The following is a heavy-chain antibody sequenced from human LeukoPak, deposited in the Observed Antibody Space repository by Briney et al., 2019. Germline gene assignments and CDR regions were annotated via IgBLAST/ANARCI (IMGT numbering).Heavy chain of an antibody. CDR2: ISSSSSYI. Sequence: GGSLRLSCAASGFTFSTYSMNWVRQAPGKGLEWVSSISSSSSYIYYVDSVKGRFTISRDNAKNSLYLQMNSLRAEDTAVYYCAKSFWWFGEFSPFDYWGQGTLVTVSS. V-gene: IGHV3-21*01. CDR1: GFTFSTYS. D-gene: IGHD3-10*01. CDR3: AKSFWWFGEFSPFDY. J-gene: IGHJ4*02.